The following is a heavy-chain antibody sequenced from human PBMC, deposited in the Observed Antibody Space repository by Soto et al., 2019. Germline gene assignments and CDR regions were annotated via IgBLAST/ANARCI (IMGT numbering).Heavy chain of an antibody. V-gene: IGHV1-69*02. CDR1: GGTFSSYT. Sequence: QVQLVQSGAEVKKPGSSVKVSCKASGGTFSSYTISWVRQAPGQGLEWMGRIIPILGIANYAQKFQGRGTITADKSTSTAYMELSSLRSEDTAVYYCARAPFAYCSGGSCYTALSFDYWGQGTLVTVSS. D-gene: IGHD2-15*01. J-gene: IGHJ4*02. CDR2: IIPILGIA. CDR3: ARAPFAYCSGGSCYTALSFDY.